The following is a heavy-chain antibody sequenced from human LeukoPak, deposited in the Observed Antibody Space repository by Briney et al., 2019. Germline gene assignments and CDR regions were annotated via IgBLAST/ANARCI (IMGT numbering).Heavy chain of an antibody. CDR1: GDSITRNSYY. CDR2: IYYSGIT. V-gene: IGHV4-39*01. J-gene: IGHJ4*02. CDR3: TRHSDN. Sequence: SWTLSLTCTVSGDSITRNSYYWPWIRQPPGKGLEGSGSIYYSGITSYNPSLKSRVTISVDTSKNQISLKASSATAYDWAVHYCTRHSDNWGQGTLVTVSS.